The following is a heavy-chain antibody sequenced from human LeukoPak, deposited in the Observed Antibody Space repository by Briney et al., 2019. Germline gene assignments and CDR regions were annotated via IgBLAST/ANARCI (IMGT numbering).Heavy chain of an antibody. CDR3: AKDRWDYYDSSGPLGY. CDR1: GFTFSSYG. Sequence: GGTLRLSCAASGFTFSSYGMSWVHQAPGKGLEWVSAISGSGGSTYYADSVKGRFTISRDNSKNTLYLQMNSLRAEDTAVYYCAKDRWDYYDSSGPLGYWGQGTLVTVSS. V-gene: IGHV3-23*01. D-gene: IGHD3-22*01. J-gene: IGHJ4*02. CDR2: ISGSGGST.